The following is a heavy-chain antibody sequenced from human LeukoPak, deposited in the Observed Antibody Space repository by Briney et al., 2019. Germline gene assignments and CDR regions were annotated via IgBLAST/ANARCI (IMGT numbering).Heavy chain of an antibody. CDR3: ARGDLRGIAASNYYYYGMDV. D-gene: IGHD6-13*01. CDR2: INHSGST. CDR1: GGSFSGYY. V-gene: IGHV4-34*01. Sequence: SETLSLTCAVYGGSFSGYYWSWIRQPPGKGLEWIGEINHSGSTNYNPSLKSRVTISVDTSKNQFSLKLSSVTAADTAVYYCARGDLRGIAASNYYYYGMDVWGQGTTVTVSS. J-gene: IGHJ6*02.